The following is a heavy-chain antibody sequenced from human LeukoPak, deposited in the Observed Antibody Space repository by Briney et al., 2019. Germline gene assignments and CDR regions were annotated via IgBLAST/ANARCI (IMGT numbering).Heavy chain of an antibody. D-gene: IGHD4-17*01. V-gene: IGHV1-69*13. J-gene: IGHJ4*02. CDR1: GGTFSSYA. CDR2: IIPIFGTA. Sequence: GASVKVSCKASGGTFSSYAISWVRQAPGQGLEWMGGIIPIFGTANYAQKFQGRVTITADESTSTAYMELSSLRSEDTAVYYCARDPADYVDTGYFDYWGQGTLVTVSS. CDR3: ARDPADYVDTGYFDY.